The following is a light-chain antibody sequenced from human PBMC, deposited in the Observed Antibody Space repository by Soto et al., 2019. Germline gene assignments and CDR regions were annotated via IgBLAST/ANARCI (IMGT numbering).Light chain of an antibody. Sequence: AIRMTQSPSSFSASTGDRVTITCRASQGISSYLAWYQQKPGKAPKLLIYAASTLQSGVPSRFSGSGSGTDFTLTISCLQSEDFXTYYCQQYYSYPRTFGGGTKVEIK. CDR3: QQYYSYPRT. CDR2: AAS. J-gene: IGKJ4*01. V-gene: IGKV1-8*01. CDR1: QGISSY.